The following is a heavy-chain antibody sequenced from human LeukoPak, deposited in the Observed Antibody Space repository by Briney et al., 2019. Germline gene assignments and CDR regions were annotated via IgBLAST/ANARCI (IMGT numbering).Heavy chain of an antibody. V-gene: IGHV3-48*03. CDR3: ARDRYSSMWSVFEY. Sequence: GGSLRPSCAASGFTFSNYEMNWVRQAPGKGLEWVSYISSSGSSIYYADSVKGRFTISRDNAKNSLYLQMNSLRADDTAVYYCARDRYSSMWSVFEYWGQGALVTVSS. J-gene: IGHJ4*02. D-gene: IGHD6-13*01. CDR1: GFTFSNYE. CDR2: ISSSGSSI.